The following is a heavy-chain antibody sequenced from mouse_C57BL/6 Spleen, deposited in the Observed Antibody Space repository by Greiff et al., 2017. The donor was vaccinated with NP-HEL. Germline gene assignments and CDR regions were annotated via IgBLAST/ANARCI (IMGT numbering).Heavy chain of an antibody. CDR3: ARRSILLLYDLFDY. V-gene: IGHV1-82*01. CDR1: GYAFSSSW. CDR2: IYPGDGDT. D-gene: IGHD2-1*01. Sequence: VQLVESGPELVKPGASVKISCKASGYAFSSSWMNWVKQRPGKGLEWIGRIYPGDGDTNYNGKFKGKATLTADKSSSTAYMQLSSLTSEDSAVYFCARRSILLLYDLFDYWGQGTTLTVSS. J-gene: IGHJ2*01.